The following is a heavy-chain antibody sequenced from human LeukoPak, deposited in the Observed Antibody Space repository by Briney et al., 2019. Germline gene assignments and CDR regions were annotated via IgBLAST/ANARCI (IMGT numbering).Heavy chain of an antibody. CDR3: ARDVLLWFGEFQRRDWFDP. Sequence: ASVKVSCKASGYTFTGYYMHWVRQAPGQGLEWMGWINPNSGGTNCAQKFQGRVTVTRDKSISTAYMELSRLRSDDTAVYYCARDVLLWFGEFQRRDWFDPWGQGTLVTVSS. CDR2: INPNSGGT. V-gene: IGHV1-2*02. CDR1: GYTFTGYY. D-gene: IGHD3-10*01. J-gene: IGHJ5*02.